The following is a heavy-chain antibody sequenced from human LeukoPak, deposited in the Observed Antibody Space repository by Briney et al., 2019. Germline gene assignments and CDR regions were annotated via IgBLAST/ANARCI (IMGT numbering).Heavy chain of an antibody. CDR3: ARTPWTRGALLYYFDY. CDR2: ISGHNANI. Sequence: ASVKVSCKASRYTFTSCGISWVRQAPGQGLEWMGWISGHNANINYAQKIQDRVTMTTDTSTSTAYMELRSLRSDDTAVYYCARTPWTRGALLYYFDYWGQGTLVTVSS. J-gene: IGHJ4*02. V-gene: IGHV1-18*01. CDR1: RYTFTSCG. D-gene: IGHD3-10*01.